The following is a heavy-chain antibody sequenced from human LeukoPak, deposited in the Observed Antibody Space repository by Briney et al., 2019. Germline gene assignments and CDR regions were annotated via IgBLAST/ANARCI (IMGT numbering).Heavy chain of an antibody. CDR1: GYTFTSYG. Sequence: ASVKVSCKASGYTFTSYGIIWVRQAPGQGVEWMGWVSAYSGNTDYAQKLQDRVTMTTDTSTSTAYMELRSLRSDDTAVYYCARRGGSYSHSDFWGQGTLVTVSS. CDR3: ARRGGSYSHSDF. CDR2: VSAYSGNT. J-gene: IGHJ4*02. V-gene: IGHV1-18*01. D-gene: IGHD1-26*01.